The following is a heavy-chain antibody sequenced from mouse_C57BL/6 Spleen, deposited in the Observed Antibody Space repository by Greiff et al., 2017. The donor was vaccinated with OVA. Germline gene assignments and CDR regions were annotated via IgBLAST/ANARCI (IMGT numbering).Heavy chain of an antibody. CDR2: IRSKSNNYAT. V-gene: IGHV10-1*01. D-gene: IGHD1-1*01. J-gene: IGHJ3*01. CDR1: GFSFNTYA. CDR3: VSATVVAETWFAY. Sequence: EVKLLESGGGLVQPKGSLKLSCAASGFSFNTYAMNWVRQAPGKGLEWVARIRSKSNNYATYYADSVKDRFTISRDDSESMLYLQMNNLKTEDTAMYYCVSATVVAETWFAYWGQGTLVTVSA.